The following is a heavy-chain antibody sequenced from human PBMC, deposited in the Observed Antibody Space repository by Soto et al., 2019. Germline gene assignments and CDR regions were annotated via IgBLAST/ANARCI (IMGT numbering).Heavy chain of an antibody. V-gene: IGHV1-24*01. J-gene: IGHJ4*02. D-gene: IGHD3-22*01. CDR2: FDPEDGET. CDR1: GYTLTELS. CDR3: ATSFLSGIYDSSGNLDY. Sequence: QVQLVQSGAEVKKPGASVKVSCKVSGYTLTELSMHWVRQAPGKGLEWMGGFDPEDGETIYAQKFQGRDTMTEDTSTDTAYMDLSSLRSEDTGVYYCATSFLSGIYDSSGNLDYWGQGTLVTVSS.